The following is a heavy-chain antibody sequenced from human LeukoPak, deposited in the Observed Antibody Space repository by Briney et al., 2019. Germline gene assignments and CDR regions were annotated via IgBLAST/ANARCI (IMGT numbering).Heavy chain of an antibody. J-gene: IGHJ4*02. CDR3: ARDVTMVRGVITRRPLGY. D-gene: IGHD3-10*01. Sequence: ASVKVSCKASGYAFTGYYMHWVRQAPGQGLEWMGWINPNSGGTNYAQKFQGRVTMTRDTSISTAYMELSRLRSDDTAVYYCARDVTMVRGVITRRPLGYWGQGTLVTVSS. CDR2: INPNSGGT. V-gene: IGHV1-2*02. CDR1: GYAFTGYY.